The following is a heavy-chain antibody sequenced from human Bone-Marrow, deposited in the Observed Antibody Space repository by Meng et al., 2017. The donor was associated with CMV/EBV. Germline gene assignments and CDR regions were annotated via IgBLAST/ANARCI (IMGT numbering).Heavy chain of an antibody. CDR3: ARDISARYDFWSGYFGIDYYYGMDV. V-gene: IGHV3-74*01. Sequence: GESLKISCAASGFTFSSYWMHWVRQAPGKGLVWVSRINSDGSSTSYADSVKGRFTISRDNAKNTLYLQMNSLRAEDTAVYYCARDISARYDFWSGYFGIDYYYGMDVWGQGTTVTVYS. J-gene: IGHJ6*02. CDR1: GFTFSSYW. D-gene: IGHD3-3*01. CDR2: INSDGSST.